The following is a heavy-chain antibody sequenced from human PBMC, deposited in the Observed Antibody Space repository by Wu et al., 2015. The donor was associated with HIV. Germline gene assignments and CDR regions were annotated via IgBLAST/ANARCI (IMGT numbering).Heavy chain of an antibody. D-gene: IGHD3-3*01. J-gene: IGHJ6*03. CDR3: ARAEYGSQWLLYSDYYYYYMDV. V-gene: IGHV1-69*12. CDR1: GGTFSSYA. Sequence: QVQLVQSGAEVKKPGSSVKVSCKASGGTFSSYAISWVRQAPGQGLEWMGGIIPIFGTANYAQKFQGRVTITADESTSTAYMELSSLRSEDTAVYYCARAEYGSQWLLYSDYYYYYMDVWGKGTTVTVSS. CDR2: IIPIFGTA.